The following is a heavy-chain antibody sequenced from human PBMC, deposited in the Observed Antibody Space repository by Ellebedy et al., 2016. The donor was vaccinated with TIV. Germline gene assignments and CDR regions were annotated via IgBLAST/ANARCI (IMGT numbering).Heavy chain of an antibody. CDR2: IYYSGST. CDR3: ARADPYYYYYGMDV. CDR1: GGSISSSSSY. V-gene: IGHV4-39*07. Sequence: SETLSLXCTVSGGSISSSSSYWGWIRQPPGKGLEWIGSIYYSGSTYYNPSLKSRVTISVDTSKNQFSLKLSSVTAADTAVYYCARADPYYYYYGMDVWGQGTTVTVSS. J-gene: IGHJ6*02.